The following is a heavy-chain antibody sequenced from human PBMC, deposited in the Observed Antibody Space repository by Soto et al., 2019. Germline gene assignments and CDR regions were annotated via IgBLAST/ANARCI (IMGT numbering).Heavy chain of an antibody. J-gene: IGHJ5*02. CDR3: ATRGDKDYYDSSGHFRFDP. V-gene: IGHV4-39*01. Sequence: SETLSLTCTVSGGSISSSSYYWGWIRQPPGKGLEWIGSIYYSGSTYYNPSLKSRVTISVDTSKNQFSLKLSSVTAADTAVYYCATRGDKDYYDSSGHFRFDPWGQGTLVTVSS. CDR2: IYYSGST. D-gene: IGHD3-22*01. CDR1: GGSISSSSYY.